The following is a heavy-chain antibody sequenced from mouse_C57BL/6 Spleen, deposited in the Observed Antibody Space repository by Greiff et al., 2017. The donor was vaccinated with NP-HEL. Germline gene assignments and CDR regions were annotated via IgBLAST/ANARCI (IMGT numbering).Heavy chain of an antibody. CDR1: GYTFTDYY. D-gene: IGHD1-2*01. CDR3: ARGTAGTYAMDY. V-gene: IGHV1-19*01. Sequence: VQLKQSGPVLVKPGASVKMSCKASGYTFTDYYMNWVKQSHGKSLEWIGVINPYNGGTSYNQKFKGKATLTVDKSSSTAYMELNSLTSEDSAVYYCARGTAGTYAMDYWGQGTSVTVSS. CDR2: INPYNGGT. J-gene: IGHJ4*01.